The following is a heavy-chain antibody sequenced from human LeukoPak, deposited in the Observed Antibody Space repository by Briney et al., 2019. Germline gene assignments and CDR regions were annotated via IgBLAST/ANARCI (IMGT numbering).Heavy chain of an antibody. CDR3: ARERGALGY. J-gene: IGHJ4*02. CDR1: GFTFSSYG. Sequence: GGSLRLSCAASGFTFSSYGMDWVRQAPGKGLEWVANIKQDGSEKYYVDSVKGRFTISRDNAKNSLYLQMNSLRAEDTAVYYCARERGALGYWGQGTLVTVSS. V-gene: IGHV3-7*01. D-gene: IGHD1-26*01. CDR2: IKQDGSEK.